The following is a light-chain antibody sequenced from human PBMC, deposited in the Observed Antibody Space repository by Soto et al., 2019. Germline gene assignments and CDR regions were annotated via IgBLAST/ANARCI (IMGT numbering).Light chain of an antibody. CDR2: DAS. J-gene: IGKJ4*01. V-gene: IGKV1-5*01. Sequence: DFHLTQSPYTLFASVGERVTITCRASQSISSWLAWYQQKPGKAPKLLIYDASSLESGVPSRFSGSGSGTEFTLTISSLQPDDFATYYCQHYNSYPFTFGEGTKVDIK. CDR3: QHYNSYPFT. CDR1: QSISSW.